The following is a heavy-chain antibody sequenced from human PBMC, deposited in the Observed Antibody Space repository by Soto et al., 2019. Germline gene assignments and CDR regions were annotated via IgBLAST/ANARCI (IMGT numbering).Heavy chain of an antibody. Sequence: SVEVSCRASGGTFSSYAISWVRQAPGQGLEWMGGIIPIFGTANYAQKFQGRVTITADKSTSTAYMELSSLRSEDTAVYYCARAQYFWSGYYNYFDYWGQGTLVTVSS. CDR1: GGTFSSYA. D-gene: IGHD3-3*01. J-gene: IGHJ4*02. CDR3: ARAQYFWSGYYNYFDY. V-gene: IGHV1-69*06. CDR2: IIPIFGTA.